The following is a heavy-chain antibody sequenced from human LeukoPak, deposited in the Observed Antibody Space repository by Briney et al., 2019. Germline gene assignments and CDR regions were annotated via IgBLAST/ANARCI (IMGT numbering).Heavy chain of an antibody. D-gene: IGHD6-19*01. V-gene: IGHV3-23*01. CDR1: GFTFSGYA. CDR2: IDSSGGTS. J-gene: IGHJ4*02. Sequence: GGSLRLSCAASGFTFSGYAMSWVRQAPGKGLEWVSDIDSSGGTSHYADSVKGRFTISRDNSKNTLYLQMNSLRAEDTAVYYCARGSGWYFYWGQGTLVTVSS. CDR3: ARGSGWYFY.